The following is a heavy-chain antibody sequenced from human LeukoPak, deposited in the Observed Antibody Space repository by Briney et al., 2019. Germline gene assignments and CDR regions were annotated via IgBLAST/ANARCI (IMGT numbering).Heavy chain of an antibody. CDR3: AKVRQKYNYYDSSGYFGTAPFDY. V-gene: IGHV3-23*01. D-gene: IGHD3-22*01. CDR2: IGYGGADS. Sequence: GGSLRLSCTVSGFTLSSYEMTWFRQAPGKGLEWVSSIGYGGADSHYADSVKGRFTISRDNSKNTLYLQMNSLRAEDTAVYYCAKVRQKYNYYDSSGYFGTAPFDYWGQGTLVTVSS. CDR1: GFTLSSYE. J-gene: IGHJ4*02.